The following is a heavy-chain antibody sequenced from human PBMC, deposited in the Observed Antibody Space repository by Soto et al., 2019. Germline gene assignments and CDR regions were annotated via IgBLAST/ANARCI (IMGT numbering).Heavy chain of an antibody. CDR3: ARSLVNGTYEAFDL. D-gene: IGHD6-13*01. V-gene: IGHV5-51*03. CDR1: GYNFNRYW. CDR2: IYPGDSDT. J-gene: IGHJ3*01. Sequence: EVYLAQSGAEVKKPGESLKISCKGSGYNFNRYWIGWVRQMPGKGLEWMGVIYPGDSDTRYSPSLQGQVTISADKSSSAAYLQWSSLQASDTATYYCARSLVNGTYEAFDLWGQGTMVTVSS.